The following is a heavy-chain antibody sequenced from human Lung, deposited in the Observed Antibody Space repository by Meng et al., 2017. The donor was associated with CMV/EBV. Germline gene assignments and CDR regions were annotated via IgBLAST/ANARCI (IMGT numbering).Heavy chain of an antibody. J-gene: IGHJ1*01. CDR2: IRNRTRGGTT. V-gene: IGHV3-49*04. Sequence: GESLKISCTASGFTFGDYAMTWVRQAPGKRLEWIGFIRNRTRGGTTEYAASVKGRFSILRDDSKSIDYLQVDSVKIEDTGVYFCARGSGSPEHWGQGTLVTVSS. CDR3: ARGSGSPEH. D-gene: IGHD3-10*01. CDR1: GFTFGDYA.